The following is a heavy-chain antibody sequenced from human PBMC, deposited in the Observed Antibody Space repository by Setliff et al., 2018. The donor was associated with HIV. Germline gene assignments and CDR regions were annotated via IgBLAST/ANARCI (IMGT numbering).Heavy chain of an antibody. CDR1: GGSISNFY. D-gene: IGHD3-22*01. J-gene: IGHJ4*02. Sequence: KPSETLSLTCSVSGGSISNFYWSWIRQPPGKGLEWVGHIYSTGDTNYNPSLKSRVTLSADTSKNQLSLSLTSVTAAHTAVYYCARVRLTMIMMVDYFDQWCQGTLVTVSS. V-gene: IGHV4-4*07. CDR2: IYSTGDT. CDR3: ARVRLTMIMMVDYFDQ.